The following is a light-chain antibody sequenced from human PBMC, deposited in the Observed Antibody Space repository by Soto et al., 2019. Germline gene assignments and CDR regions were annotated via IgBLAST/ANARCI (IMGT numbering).Light chain of an antibody. Sequence: EIVLTQSPGTLSLSPGERATLSCRASQSVSSSYLAWYQQKPGQAPRLLIYGASSRATGIPDWFSSSASATDFTLTISRLEPEDFAVYYCKKYGSSPTFSGGTKVEIK. CDR1: QSVSSSY. CDR3: KKYGSSPT. J-gene: IGKJ4*01. V-gene: IGKV3-20*01. CDR2: GAS.